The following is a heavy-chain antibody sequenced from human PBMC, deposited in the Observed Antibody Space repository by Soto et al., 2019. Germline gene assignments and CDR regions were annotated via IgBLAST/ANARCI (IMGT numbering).Heavy chain of an antibody. Sequence: SETLSLTGTVSGGSISSGGYYWSWIRQHPGKGLEWIGYIYYSGSTYYNPSLKSRVTISVDTSKNQFSLKLSSVTAAGTAVYYCAIDPGRTRYYYYGKDVWGQGTTVT. CDR3: AIDPGRTRYYYYGKDV. CDR1: GGSISSGGYY. J-gene: IGHJ6*02. V-gene: IGHV4-31*03. CDR2: IYYSGST. D-gene: IGHD2-2*01.